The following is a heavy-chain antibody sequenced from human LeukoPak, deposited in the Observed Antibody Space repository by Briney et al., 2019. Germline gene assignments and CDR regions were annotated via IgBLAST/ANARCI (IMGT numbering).Heavy chain of an antibody. V-gene: IGHV3-7*01. Sequence: GGSLRLSCAASGFTFSSYWMSWARQASGKGLAWVANIKQDGSEKYYVDSVKGRFTISRDNAKNSLYLQMNSLRAEDTAVYYCAREAPGFDYYDSTGLFDYWGQGTLVTVSS. CDR3: AREAPGFDYYDSTGLFDY. CDR2: IKQDGSEK. J-gene: IGHJ4*02. D-gene: IGHD3-22*01. CDR1: GFTFSSYW.